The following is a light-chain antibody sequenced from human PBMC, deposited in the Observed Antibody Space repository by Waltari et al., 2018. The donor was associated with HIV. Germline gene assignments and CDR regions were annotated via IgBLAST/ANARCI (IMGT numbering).Light chain of an antibody. CDR3: KSKTSSSTPCV. CDR2: DVS. J-gene: IGLJ1*01. Sequence: QSALTQPASVSGSPGQSITIPCTGTSSDVGGYNSVAWYQQHPGKAPKLISYDVSNRPSGVPYRFSGSKSGNTASLTISGLQAEDEADYYCKSKTSSSTPCVFGTGTKVTVL. V-gene: IGLV2-14*03. CDR1: SSDVGGYNS.